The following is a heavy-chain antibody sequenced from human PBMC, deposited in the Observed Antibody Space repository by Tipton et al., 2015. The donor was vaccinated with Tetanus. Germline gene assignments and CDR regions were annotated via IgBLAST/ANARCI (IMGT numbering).Heavy chain of an antibody. D-gene: IGHD1-26*01. CDR1: GGSISSGGYY. CDR2: IYYSGST. V-gene: IGHV4-31*03. CDR3: ARGQARGARGWNSFDY. J-gene: IGHJ4*02. Sequence: LVKPTQTLSLTCTVSGGSISSGGYYWSWIRQHPGKGLEWIGDIYYSGSTYYNPSLKSRVTISVDTSKNQFSLKLNSVTAADTAVYYCARGQARGARGWNSFDYWGQGTLVTVSS.